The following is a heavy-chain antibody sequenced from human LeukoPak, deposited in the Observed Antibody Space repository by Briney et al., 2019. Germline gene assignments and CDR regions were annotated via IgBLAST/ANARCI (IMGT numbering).Heavy chain of an antibody. J-gene: IGHJ4*02. CDR3: ARAYYYDSSGYHFDY. Sequence: SETLSLTCTVSGGSISSYYWSWIRQPAGKGLEWIGRIYTSGSTNYNPSLKSRVTMSVDASKNQFSLKLSSVTAADTAVYYCARAYYYDSSGYHFDYWGQGTLVTVSS. CDR1: GGSISSYY. D-gene: IGHD3-22*01. V-gene: IGHV4-4*07. CDR2: IYTSGST.